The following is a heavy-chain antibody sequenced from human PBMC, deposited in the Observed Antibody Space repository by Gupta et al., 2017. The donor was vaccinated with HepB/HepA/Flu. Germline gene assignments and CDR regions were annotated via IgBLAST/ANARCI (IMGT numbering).Heavy chain of an antibody. J-gene: IGHJ5*02. CDR2: VNAANGNM. CDR1: GFTLNSYT. D-gene: IGHD4-17*01. Sequence: QVQFVQSGAEVRKPGASVKVSCKASGFTLNSYTIHWMRLAPGQRLEWMGWVNAANGNMDYSQKFQDRVTLTTDTSANIAYMELSGVRSEDTAVYYCARAATVTTGWFDPWGPGTQVIVS. CDR3: ARAATVTTGWFDP. V-gene: IGHV1-3*01.